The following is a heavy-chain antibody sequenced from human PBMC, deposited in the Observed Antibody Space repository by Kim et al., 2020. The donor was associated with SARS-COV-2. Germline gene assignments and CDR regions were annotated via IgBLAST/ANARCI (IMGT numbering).Heavy chain of an antibody. V-gene: IGHV3-30*18. D-gene: IGHD6-19*01. CDR1: GFNFSTYG. Sequence: GGSLRLSCVASGFNFSTYGMNWVRQAPGKGLEWVAFISHDGSNKNYADSVQGRFTISRDTSKETVFLQMNSLRTEDTAVYYCAKDGTMSAVADLFEGYYFGIAVSSQGTTATVS. CDR2: ISHDGSNK. J-gene: IGHJ6*02. CDR3: AKDGTMSAVADLFEGYYFGIAV.